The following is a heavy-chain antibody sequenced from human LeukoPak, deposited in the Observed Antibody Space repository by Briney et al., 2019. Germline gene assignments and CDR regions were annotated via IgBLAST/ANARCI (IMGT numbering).Heavy chain of an antibody. CDR3: AMGLSGYDDDDH. CDR2: IRATGGNT. J-gene: IGHJ4*02. V-gene: IGHV3-23*01. Sequence: GGSLRLSCAASGFTFSSYAMNWVRQAPGKGLEWVSGIRATGGNTYYADSVQGRFTISRDNSKNTLYLQMNSLRAEDTAVYHCAMGLSGYDDDDHWGQGALVTVSS. D-gene: IGHD5-12*01. CDR1: GFTFSSYA.